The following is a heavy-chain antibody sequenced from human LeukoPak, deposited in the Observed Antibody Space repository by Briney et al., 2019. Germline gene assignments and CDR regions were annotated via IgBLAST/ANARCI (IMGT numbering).Heavy chain of an antibody. J-gene: IGHJ4*02. CDR3: AKDLTIAVAAPFDY. CDR1: GFTFSSYA. CDR2: ISYDGSNK. V-gene: IGHV3-30*04. Sequence: TGGSLRLSCAASGFTFSSYAMHWVRQAPGKGLEWVAVISYDGSNKYYADSVKGRFTISRDNSKNTLYLQMNSLRAEDTAVYYCAKDLTIAVAAPFDYWGQGTLVTVSS. D-gene: IGHD6-19*01.